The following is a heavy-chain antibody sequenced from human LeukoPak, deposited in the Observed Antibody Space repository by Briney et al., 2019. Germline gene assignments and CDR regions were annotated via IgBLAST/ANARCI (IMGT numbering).Heavy chain of an antibody. J-gene: IGHJ4*02. Sequence: PGGSLRLSCAASGFTFSNYAMSWVRQAPGKGLERVSAISGSGGSTYYADSVKGRFTISRDNSKNTLYLQMNSLRAEDTAVYYCAKDRRGITMIVVVITALDYWGQGTLVTVSS. CDR3: AKDRRGITMIVVVITALDY. CDR1: GFTFSNYA. D-gene: IGHD3-22*01. V-gene: IGHV3-23*01. CDR2: ISGSGGST.